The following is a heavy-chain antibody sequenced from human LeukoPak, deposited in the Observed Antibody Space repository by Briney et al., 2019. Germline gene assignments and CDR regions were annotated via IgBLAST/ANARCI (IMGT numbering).Heavy chain of an antibody. V-gene: IGHV4-30-4*08. CDR2: VYYSGST. CDR3: ATHSGSYGIDY. D-gene: IGHD1-26*01. CDR1: GGSISSGDYY. Sequence: SQTLSLTCTVSGGSISSGDYYWSWIRQPPGKGLEWIGYVYYSGSTYYNPSLKSRVTISVDTSKNQFSLKLSSVTAADTAVYYCATHSGSYGIDYWGQGTLVTVSS. J-gene: IGHJ4*02.